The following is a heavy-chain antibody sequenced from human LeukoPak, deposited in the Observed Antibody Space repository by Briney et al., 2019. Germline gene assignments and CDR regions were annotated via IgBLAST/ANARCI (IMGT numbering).Heavy chain of an antibody. V-gene: IGHV3-21*01. CDR2: ISSSSSYI. Sequence: GGSLRLSSAASGFTFSSYSMNWVRQAPGKGLEWVSSISSSSSYIYYADSVKGRFTISRDNAKNSLSLQRNSLRAGDTAFYYCARDLGTSVYHGHLDYWGQGTLVTVSS. CDR1: GFTFSSYS. J-gene: IGHJ4*02. CDR3: ARDLGTSVYHGHLDY. D-gene: IGHD5/OR15-5a*01.